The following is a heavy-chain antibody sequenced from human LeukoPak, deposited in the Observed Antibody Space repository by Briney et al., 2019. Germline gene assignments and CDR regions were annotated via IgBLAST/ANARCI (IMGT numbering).Heavy chain of an antibody. Sequence: GGSLRLSCAASGFTFSHYAMHWVRQAPGKGLEYASSIGSNGGSIYYGNSVKGRFTISRDNSKKTLYLQMGSLRAEDMAVYYCARGDSYGDFDYWGQGTLVTVSS. CDR2: IGSNGGSI. V-gene: IGHV3-64*01. D-gene: IGHD5-18*01. CDR3: ARGDSYGDFDY. CDR1: GFTFSHYA. J-gene: IGHJ4*02.